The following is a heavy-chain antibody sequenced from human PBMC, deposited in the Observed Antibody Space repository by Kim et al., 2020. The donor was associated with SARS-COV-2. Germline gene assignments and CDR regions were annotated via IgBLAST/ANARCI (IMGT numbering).Heavy chain of an antibody. Sequence: GGSLRLSCAASGFTFSSYAMSWVRQAPGKGLEWVSAISGSGGSTYYADSVKGRFTISRDNSKNTLYLQMNSLRAEDTAVYYCAKFRVVPAVKLEWFDPWGQGTLVTVSS. D-gene: IGHD2-2*01. CDR1: GFTFSSYA. J-gene: IGHJ5*02. V-gene: IGHV3-23*01. CDR3: AKFRVVPAVKLEWFDP. CDR2: ISGSGGST.